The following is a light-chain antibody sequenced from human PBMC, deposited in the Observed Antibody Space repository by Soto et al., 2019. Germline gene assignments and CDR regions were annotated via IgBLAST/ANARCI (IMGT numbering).Light chain of an antibody. CDR3: CSYAGSSISYV. CDR1: SSDVGSYNL. J-gene: IGLJ1*01. Sequence: QSALTQPASVSGSPGQSITISCTGTSSDVGSYNLVSWYQQHPGKAPKLMIYEGSKRPSGVSNRFSGSKSGNTASLTISGLQAEDEADYYCCSYAGSSISYVFGTGTQLTVL. CDR2: EGS. V-gene: IGLV2-23*01.